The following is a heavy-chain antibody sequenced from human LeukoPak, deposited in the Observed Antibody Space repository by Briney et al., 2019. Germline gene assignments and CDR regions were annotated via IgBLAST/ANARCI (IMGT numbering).Heavy chain of an antibody. Sequence: GGSLRLSCAASGFTYSSYAMSWVRQAPGKGLEWVSAISGSGGSTYYADSVKGRFTISRDNSKNTLYLQMNSLRAEDTAVYYCAKDPRIEQWLYGMDVWGKGTTVTVSS. CDR1: GFTYSSYA. V-gene: IGHV3-23*01. CDR2: ISGSGGST. D-gene: IGHD6-19*01. J-gene: IGHJ6*04. CDR3: AKDPRIEQWLYGMDV.